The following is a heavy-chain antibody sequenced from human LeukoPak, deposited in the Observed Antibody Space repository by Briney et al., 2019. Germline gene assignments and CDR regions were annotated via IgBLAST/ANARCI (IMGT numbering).Heavy chain of an antibody. CDR1: GFNFSNYD. CDR3: AKGDTS. D-gene: IGHD2-21*02. V-gene: IGHV3-30*02. Sequence: GGSLRLSCAASGFNFSNYDMHWVRQAPGKGLEWVAFIRNDRSNKYYADSVKGRFTISRDNSKNTLYLQMNSLRAEGTAVYYCAKGDTSWGQGTLVTVSS. J-gene: IGHJ5*02. CDR2: IRNDRSNK.